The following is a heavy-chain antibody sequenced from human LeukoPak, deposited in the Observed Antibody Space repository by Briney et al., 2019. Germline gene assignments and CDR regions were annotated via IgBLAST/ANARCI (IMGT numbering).Heavy chain of an antibody. Sequence: QPGGSLRLSCAASGFTFSSYEMNWVRQAPGKGLEWVSYISSSGSTRTYADSVKGRFTISRDNAKNSLYLEMNSLRAEDTAVYYCAREIVSAVAGNFDYWGQGTTVTVSS. V-gene: IGHV3-48*03. CDR3: AREIVSAVAGNFDY. J-gene: IGHJ4*03. CDR1: GFTFSSYE. CDR2: ISSSGSTR. D-gene: IGHD6-19*01.